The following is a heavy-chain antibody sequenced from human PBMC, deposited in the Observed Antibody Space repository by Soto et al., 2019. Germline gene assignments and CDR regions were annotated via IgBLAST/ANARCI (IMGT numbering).Heavy chain of an antibody. CDR1: KFTFSNFA. V-gene: IGHV3-23*01. D-gene: IGHD2-15*01. CDR2: ISDNGGST. CDR3: AKDLGYCPGGSCSLPEY. J-gene: IGHJ4*02. Sequence: ESGGGLVQPGGSLRLSCAASKFTFSNFAMSWVRQAPGKGLEWVSSISDNGGSTYYADSVKGRFTISRDNPKNTLSLQMNSLRAEDTAVYYCAKDLGYCPGGSCSLPEYWGQGTLVTVSS.